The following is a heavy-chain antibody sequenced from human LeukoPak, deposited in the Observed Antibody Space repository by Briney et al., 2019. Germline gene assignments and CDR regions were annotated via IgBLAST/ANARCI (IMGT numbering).Heavy chain of an antibody. D-gene: IGHD3-22*01. Sequence: GGSLRLSCAASGYPFDLYAMHCVRRAREKGVEWVRYISWSSGSIGYADSVKGRFTISRDNAENSLSLQMNSLRAEDTALYYCAKATQPNGYYDSSGYYFDYWGQGTLVTVSS. CDR3: AKATQPNGYYDSSGYYFDY. CDR1: GYPFDLYA. CDR2: ISWSSGSI. V-gene: IGHV3-9*01. J-gene: IGHJ4*02.